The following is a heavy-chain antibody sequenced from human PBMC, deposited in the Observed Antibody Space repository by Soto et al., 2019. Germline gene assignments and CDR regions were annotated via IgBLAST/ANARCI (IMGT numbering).Heavy chain of an antibody. V-gene: IGHV3-49*03. J-gene: IGHJ3*02. CDR3: TRDLGYSSGWYLDAFDI. Sequence: LRLSCTASGFTFGDYAMSWFRQAPGKGLEWVGFIRSKAYGGTTEYAASVKGRFTISRDDSKSIAYLQMNSLKTEDTAVYYCTRDLGYSSGWYLDAFDIWGQGTMVTVSS. CDR2: IRSKAYGGTT. D-gene: IGHD6-19*01. CDR1: GFTFGDYA.